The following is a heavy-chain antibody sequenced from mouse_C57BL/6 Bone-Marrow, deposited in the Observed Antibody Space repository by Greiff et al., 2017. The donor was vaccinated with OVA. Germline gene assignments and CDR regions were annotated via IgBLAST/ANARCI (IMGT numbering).Heavy chain of an antibody. CDR1: GYTFTSYW. V-gene: IGHV1-5*01. Sequence: VQLQQSGTVLARPGASVKMSCKTSGYTFTSYWMHWVKQRPGQGLEWIGAIYPGNSDTSYNQKFKGKAKLTAVTSASTAYMELSSLTNEDSAVYYCTRLDYYDYDVAWFAYWGQGTLVTVSA. J-gene: IGHJ3*01. CDR3: TRLDYYDYDVAWFAY. CDR2: IYPGNSDT. D-gene: IGHD2-4*01.